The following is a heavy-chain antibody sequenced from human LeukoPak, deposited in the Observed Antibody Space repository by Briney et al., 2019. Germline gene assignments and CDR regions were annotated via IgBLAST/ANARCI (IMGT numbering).Heavy chain of an antibody. Sequence: GGSLRLSCAASGFTFSSYWMHWVRQAPGKGLVWVSRINSDGSVTNYADSVKGRFTIFRDNAKNTLYLQMNSLRAEDMALYYCAKDSGSYYYYYMDVWGKGTTVTVSS. CDR1: GFTFSSYW. D-gene: IGHD1-26*01. CDR3: AKDSGSYYYYYMDV. J-gene: IGHJ6*03. CDR2: INSDGSVT. V-gene: IGHV3-74*01.